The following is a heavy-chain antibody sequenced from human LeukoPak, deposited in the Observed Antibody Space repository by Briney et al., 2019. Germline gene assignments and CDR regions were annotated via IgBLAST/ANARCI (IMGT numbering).Heavy chain of an antibody. J-gene: IGHJ4*02. Sequence: GGSLRLSCAASGFTFNSYWMSWVRQAPGKGLEWVANIKQDGSEKYYVDSVKGRFTISRDNAKNSVYLQMNSLRAEDTAVYYCARQLGGSGSYWGQGTLVTVSS. CDR1: GFTFNSYW. D-gene: IGHD3-10*01. CDR2: IKQDGSEK. CDR3: ARQLGGSGSY. V-gene: IGHV3-7*01.